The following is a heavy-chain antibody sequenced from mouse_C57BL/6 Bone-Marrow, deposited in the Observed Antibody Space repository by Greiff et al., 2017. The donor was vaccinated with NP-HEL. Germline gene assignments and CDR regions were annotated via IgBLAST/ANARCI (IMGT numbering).Heavy chain of an antibody. CDR3: ERGYGSSLYWYFDV. V-gene: IGHV1-47*01. CDR1: GYTFTTYP. Sequence: VQLQQSGAELVKPGASVKMSCKASGYTFTTYPIEWMKQNHGKSLEWIGNFHPYNDDTKYNDKFKGKATLTVEKSSSTVYLELSRLTSDTSAVYYCERGYGSSLYWYFDVWGTGTTVTVSS. D-gene: IGHD1-1*01. CDR2: FHPYNDDT. J-gene: IGHJ1*03.